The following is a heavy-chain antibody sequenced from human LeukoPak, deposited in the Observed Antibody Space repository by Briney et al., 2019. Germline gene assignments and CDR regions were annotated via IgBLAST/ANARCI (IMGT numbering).Heavy chain of an antibody. CDR2: IRSKASGGAI. CDR1: GFNFGNYA. CDR3: TREVDGMSAY. D-gene: IGHD1-14*01. J-gene: IGHJ4*02. Sequence: GGSLRLSCTASGFNFGNYAMSWVRQARGKGRESLGFIRSKASGGAISYAPSVDGRFTISSDDSKSIAYLQMTSLKTEDTATYFCTREVDGMSAYWGQATLVTVSS. V-gene: IGHV3-49*04.